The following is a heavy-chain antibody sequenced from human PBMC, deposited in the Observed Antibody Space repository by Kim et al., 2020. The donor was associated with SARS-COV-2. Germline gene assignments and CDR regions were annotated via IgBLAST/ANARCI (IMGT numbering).Heavy chain of an antibody. V-gene: IGHV4-34*01. D-gene: IGHD3-16*02. Sequence: SETLSLTCAVYGGSFSGYYWSWIRQPPGKGLEWIGEINHSGSTNYNPSLKSRVTISVDTSKNQFSLKLSSVTAADTAVYYCARGQGSYHYWGQGTLVTVS. J-gene: IGHJ4*02. CDR2: INHSGST. CDR3: ARGQGSYHY. CDR1: GGSFSGYY.